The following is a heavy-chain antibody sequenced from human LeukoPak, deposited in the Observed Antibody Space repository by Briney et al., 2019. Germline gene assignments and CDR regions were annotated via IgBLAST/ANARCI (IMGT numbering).Heavy chain of an antibody. CDR2: IYYSGST. D-gene: IGHD6-13*01. J-gene: IGHJ4*02. CDR1: GGSISSYY. Sequence: PSETLSLTCTVSGGSISSYYWSWIRQPPGKGLEWIGYIYYSGSTNYNPSLKSRVTISVDTSKNQFSLKLSSVTAADTAVYYCASSIAAAEPPYYFDYWGQGTLVTVSS. V-gene: IGHV4-59*01. CDR3: ASSIAAAEPPYYFDY.